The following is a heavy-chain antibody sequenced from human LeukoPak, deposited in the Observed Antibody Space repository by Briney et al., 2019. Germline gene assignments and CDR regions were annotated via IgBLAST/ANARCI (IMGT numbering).Heavy chain of an antibody. Sequence: GGSLRLSCAASGFIFRMYGMHWVRQAPGKGLEWVSYISSGSSTIYYADSVKGRFTISRDNSKNTMYLQMNSLRAEDTAVYYCASGGGYSSAWHSSDYWGQGTLVTVSS. V-gene: IGHV3-48*01. CDR3: ASGGGYSSAWHSSDY. J-gene: IGHJ4*02. D-gene: IGHD6-19*01. CDR2: ISSGSSTI. CDR1: GFIFRMYG.